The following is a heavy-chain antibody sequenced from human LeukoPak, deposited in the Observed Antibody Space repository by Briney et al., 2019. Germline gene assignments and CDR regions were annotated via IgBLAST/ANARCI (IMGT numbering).Heavy chain of an antibody. D-gene: IGHD7-27*01. CDR3: SRELAWGPADY. CDR1: GDSVSSNSAA. V-gene: IGHV6-1*01. J-gene: IGHJ4*02. Sequence: SQTLSLTCAISGDSVSSNSAAWGWIRQSPLRGLGWLGRTYYRSGWYNDYALSVKSRITINPDTSKNQVSLKLNSVTPEDTAVYYCSRELAWGPADYWGQGTLVTVSS. CDR2: TYYRSGWYN.